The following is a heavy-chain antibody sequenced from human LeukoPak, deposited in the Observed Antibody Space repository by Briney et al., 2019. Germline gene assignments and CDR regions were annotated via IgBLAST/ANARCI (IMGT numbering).Heavy chain of an antibody. J-gene: IGHJ4*02. CDR3: ARHREYYGSGSYGYFDY. CDR1: GGSISSSSYY. V-gene: IGHV4-39*01. Sequence: SETLSLTCTVSGGSISSSSYYWGWTRQPPGKGLGWIGSIYYSGSTYYNPSLKSRVTISVDTSKNQFSLKLSSVTAADTAVYYCARHREYYGSGSYGYFDYWGQGTLVTVSS. CDR2: IYYSGST. D-gene: IGHD3-10*01.